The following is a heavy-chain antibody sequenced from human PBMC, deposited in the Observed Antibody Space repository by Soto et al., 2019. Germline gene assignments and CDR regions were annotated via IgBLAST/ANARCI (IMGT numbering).Heavy chain of an antibody. V-gene: IGHV3-23*01. D-gene: IGHD3-3*01. J-gene: IGHJ4*02. CDR1: GFTFSSYA. CDR2: VSGGGDGT. CDR3: TKGPNFGVVTHYFDS. Sequence: EVQLLESGGGLVQPGGSLRLSCAASGFTFSSYAMNWVRQAPGKGLEWVSSVSGGGDGTYYADSVKGRFTISRDNSKNTLYLQMNSLRAQDTAVYFCTKGPNFGVVTHYFDSWGQGTLVTVSS.